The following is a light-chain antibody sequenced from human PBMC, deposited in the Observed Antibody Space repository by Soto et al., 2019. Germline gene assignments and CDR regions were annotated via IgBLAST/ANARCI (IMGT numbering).Light chain of an antibody. CDR3: QQYTHWPRT. J-gene: IGKJ1*01. Sequence: ETVMTQSPATLSVSPGERATLSCRASQSVSSNLAGYQQKPGQAPRLLLYGASTRATGIPGRSSGSGSGTEFTLTISSLQSEDFAVYYCQQYTHWPRTFGQGTKVDVK. CDR1: QSVSSN. V-gene: IGKV3-15*01. CDR2: GAS.